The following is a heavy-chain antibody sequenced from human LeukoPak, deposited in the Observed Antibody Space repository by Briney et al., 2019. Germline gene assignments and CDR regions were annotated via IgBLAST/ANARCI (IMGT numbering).Heavy chain of an antibody. J-gene: IGHJ3*02. V-gene: IGHV4-59*01. CDR3: ARGIGSSWYDSFDI. CDR2: IYYSGYT. CDR1: GGSISRYY. Sequence: SETLSLICTVSGGSISRYYWSWIRQPPGKGLEWIGYIYYSGYTNYNPSLRSRVTISIDTSKNLIPLRLSSMTAADTAVYYCARGIGSSWYDSFDIWDQGTMVTVSS. D-gene: IGHD6-13*01.